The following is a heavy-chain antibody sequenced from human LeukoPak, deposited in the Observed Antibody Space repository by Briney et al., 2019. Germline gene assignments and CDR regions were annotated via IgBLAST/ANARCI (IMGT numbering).Heavy chain of an antibody. V-gene: IGHV4-59*01. CDR2: IYYSGST. CDR3: ARVRARSSSWLDY. CDR1: GGSFSSYY. D-gene: IGHD6-13*01. Sequence: SETLSLTCAVYGGSFSSYYWSWIRQPPGKGLEWIGYIYYSGSTNYNPSLKSRVTISVDTSKNQFSLKLSSVTAADTAVYYCARVRARSSSWLDYWGQGTLVTVSS. J-gene: IGHJ4*02.